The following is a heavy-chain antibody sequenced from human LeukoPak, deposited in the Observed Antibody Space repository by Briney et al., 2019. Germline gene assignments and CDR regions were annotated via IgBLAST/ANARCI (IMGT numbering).Heavy chain of an antibody. J-gene: IGHJ4*02. V-gene: IGHV1-18*01. CDR1: GYTFTSYG. Sequence: ASVKVSCKASGYTFTSYGISWVRQAPGQGLEWMGWISAYNGNTNYAQKLQGRVTMTTDTSTSTAYMELRSLRAEDTAVYYCAKDKTGFIAAAGGGDYWGQGTLVTVSS. CDR2: ISAYNGNT. D-gene: IGHD6-13*01. CDR3: AKDKTGFIAAAGGGDY.